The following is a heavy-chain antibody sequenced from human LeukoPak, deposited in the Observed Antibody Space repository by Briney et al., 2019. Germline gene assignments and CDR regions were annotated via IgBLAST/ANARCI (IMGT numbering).Heavy chain of an antibody. V-gene: IGHV4-30-4*08. CDR3: ARVQWEFDY. J-gene: IGHJ4*02. Sequence: LRLSCAASGFTFSDYYMSWIRQPPGKGLEWIGYIYYSGSTYYNPSLKSRVTISVDTSKNQFSLKLSSVTAADTAVYYCARVQWEFDYWGQGTLVTVSS. CDR2: IYYSGST. CDR1: GFTFSDYY. D-gene: IGHD1-26*01.